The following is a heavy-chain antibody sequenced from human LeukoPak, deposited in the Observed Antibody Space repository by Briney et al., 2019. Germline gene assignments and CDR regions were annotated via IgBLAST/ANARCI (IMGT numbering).Heavy chain of an antibody. CDR1: GVSISSGDYY. V-gene: IGHV4-30-4*01. CDR3: ARGGYGDNYFDY. CDR2: INHSGST. J-gene: IGHJ4*02. D-gene: IGHD4-17*01. Sequence: ASQTLSLTCTVSGVSISSGDYYWSWIRQPPGKGLEWIGEINHSGSTNYNPSLKSRVTISVDTSKNQFSLKLSSVTAADTAVYYCARGGYGDNYFDYWGQGTLVTVSS.